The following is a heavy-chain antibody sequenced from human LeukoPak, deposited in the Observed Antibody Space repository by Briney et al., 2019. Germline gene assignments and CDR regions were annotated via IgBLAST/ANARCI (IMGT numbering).Heavy chain of an antibody. D-gene: IGHD1-26*01. CDR2: IRYDGSNK. Sequence: GGSLRLSCTASGFWMTWLRQAPGKGLEWVAFIRYDGSNKYYADSVKGRFTISRDNSKNTLYLQMSSLRAADTALYYCAKESQLSYSGTFYIDYWGQGTLVTVSS. J-gene: IGHJ4*02. CDR3: AKESQLSYSGTFYIDY. V-gene: IGHV3-30*02. CDR1: GFW.